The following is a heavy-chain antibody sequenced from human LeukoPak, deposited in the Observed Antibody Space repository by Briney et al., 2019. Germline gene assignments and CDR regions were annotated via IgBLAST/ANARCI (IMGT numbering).Heavy chain of an antibody. D-gene: IGHD3-22*01. V-gene: IGHV3-33*08. CDR3: ARDLGYYDSSGTFDY. CDR2: IWYDGSNK. Sequence: GSLRLSCAASGFTLSSYAMHWVRQAPGKGLEWVAVIWYDGSNKYYADSVKGRFTISRDNSKNTLYLQMNSLRAEDTAVYYCARDLGYYDSSGTFDYWGQGTLVTVSS. J-gene: IGHJ4*02. CDR1: GFTLSSYA.